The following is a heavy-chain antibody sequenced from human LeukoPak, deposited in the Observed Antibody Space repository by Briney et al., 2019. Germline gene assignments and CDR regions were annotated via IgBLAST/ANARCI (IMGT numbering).Heavy chain of an antibody. J-gene: IGHJ4*02. Sequence: GGSLRLSCAASGFTFSDYYMSWIRQAPGKGLEWVSYISSSSSYTKYADSVKGRFTISRDNAKNSLYLQMNSLRVEDTAVYYCAKDLDSSGDSYWGQGTLVSVSS. CDR1: GFTFSDYY. V-gene: IGHV3-11*06. CDR2: ISSSSSYT. CDR3: AKDLDSSGDSY. D-gene: IGHD3-22*01.